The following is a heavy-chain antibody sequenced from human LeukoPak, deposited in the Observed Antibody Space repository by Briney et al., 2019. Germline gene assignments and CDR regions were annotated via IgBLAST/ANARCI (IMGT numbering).Heavy chain of an antibody. D-gene: IGHD6-13*01. V-gene: IGHV4-34*01. J-gene: IGHJ4*02. CDR1: GGSFSGYY. CDR3: ARGSSSSWYDY. CDR2: INHSGST. Sequence: SETLSLTCAVYGGSFSGYYWSWIRQPPGKGLEWIGEINHSGSTNYNPSLKSRVTISVDTSKNQFSLKLSSVTAADTAVYYCARGSSSSWYDYWGQGTPVTVSS.